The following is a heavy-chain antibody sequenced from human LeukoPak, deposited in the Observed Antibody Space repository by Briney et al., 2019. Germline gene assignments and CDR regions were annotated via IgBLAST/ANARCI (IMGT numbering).Heavy chain of an antibody. CDR2: IYHSGST. V-gene: IGHV4-38-2*02. D-gene: IGHD3-16*01. Sequence: SETLSLTCTVSGYSISSGYYWGWIRQPPGKGLEWIGSIYHSGSTYYNPSLKSRVTISVDTSKNQFSLKLSSVTAADTAVYYCASKDYDYVWGSFDYWGQGTLVTVSS. J-gene: IGHJ4*02. CDR3: ASKDYDYVWGSFDY. CDR1: GYSISSGYY.